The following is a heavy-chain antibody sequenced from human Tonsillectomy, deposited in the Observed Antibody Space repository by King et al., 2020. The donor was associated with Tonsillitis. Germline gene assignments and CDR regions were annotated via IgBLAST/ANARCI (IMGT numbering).Heavy chain of an antibody. J-gene: IGHJ3*01. CDR3: AKAVPLDGSGDF. CDR1: GFTFSTYG. Sequence: VQLVESGGGVVQPGRSLRLSCAASGFTFSTYGMHWVRQAPGKGLEWVAVISYDGSNEFFADSVKGRFSISRDNSKNTLYLQMNSLRADDTAVYYCAKAVPLDGSGDFWGQGTMGTVSS. V-gene: IGHV3-30*18. CDR2: ISYDGSNE. D-gene: IGHD3-10*01.